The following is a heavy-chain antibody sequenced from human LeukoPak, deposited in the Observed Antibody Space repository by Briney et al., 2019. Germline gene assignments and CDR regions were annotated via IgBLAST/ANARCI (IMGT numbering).Heavy chain of an antibody. CDR3: ARDRGGYTYSHDY. CDR2: IYHDGST. CDR1: GGSISSNNW. V-gene: IGHV4-4*02. Sequence: PSETLSLTCAVSGGSISSNNWWIWVRQSPEKGLEWIGEIYHDGSTNYNPSLKSRVTVSMDKSKNQLSLKLNFVTAADTAVYYCARDRGGYTYSHDYWGQGTLVTVSS. D-gene: IGHD5-18*01. J-gene: IGHJ4*02.